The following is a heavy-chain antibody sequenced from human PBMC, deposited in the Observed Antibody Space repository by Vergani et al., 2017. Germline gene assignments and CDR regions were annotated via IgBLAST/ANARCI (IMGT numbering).Heavy chain of an antibody. CDR1: GFTFSSYA. Sequence: QVQLVESGGGVVQPGRSLRLSCAASGFTFSSYAMHWVRQAPGKGLEWVAVISYYGSNKYYADSVKGRFTISRDNSKNTLYLQMNSLRAEDTAVYYCARDGGHCISTSCQYGYYYYMDVWGKGTTVTVSS. CDR2: ISYYGSNK. D-gene: IGHD2-2*01. V-gene: IGHV3-30-3*01. J-gene: IGHJ6*03. CDR3: ARDGGHCISTSCQYGYYYYMDV.